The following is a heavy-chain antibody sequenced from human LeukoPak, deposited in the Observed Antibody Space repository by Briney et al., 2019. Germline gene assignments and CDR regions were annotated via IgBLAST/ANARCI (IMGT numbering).Heavy chain of an antibody. CDR3: ARHTQDGGSYWDYYYYMDV. CDR2: IYHSGST. V-gene: IGHV4-30-2*03. D-gene: IGHD1-26*01. Sequence: SQTLSLTCTVSGGPISDAAYYWSWIRQPPGKGLEWIGYIYHSGSTYYNPSLKSRVAISVDTSKNQFSLKLSSVTAADTAVYYCARHTQDGGSYWDYYYYMDVWGKGTTVTVSS. CDR1: GGPISDAAYY. J-gene: IGHJ6*03.